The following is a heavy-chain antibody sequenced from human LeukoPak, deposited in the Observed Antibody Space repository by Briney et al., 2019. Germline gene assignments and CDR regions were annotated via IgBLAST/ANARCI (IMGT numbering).Heavy chain of an antibody. Sequence: SETLSLTCTVSGGPISSYYWSWIRQPPGKGLEWIGYIYYSGSTNYNPSPESRLTISVDTSKTQFSLKLSSVTAADTAVYYCATRLSSSSPFDYWGQGTLVTVSS. CDR2: IYYSGST. V-gene: IGHV4-59*08. D-gene: IGHD6-6*01. J-gene: IGHJ4*02. CDR1: GGPISSYY. CDR3: ATRLSSSSPFDY.